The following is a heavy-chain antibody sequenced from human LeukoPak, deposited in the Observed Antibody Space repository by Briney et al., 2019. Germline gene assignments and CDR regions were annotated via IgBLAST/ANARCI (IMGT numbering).Heavy chain of an antibody. CDR1: GYSISSGYY. Sequence: SETLSLTCTVSGYSISSGYYWGWIRQPPGKGLEWIGNVYHSGSTYYNPSPKSRVTISVDTSKNQFSLKLSSVTAADTAVYYCARGFSAFDIWGQGTMVTVSS. J-gene: IGHJ3*02. CDR2: VYHSGST. CDR3: ARGFSAFDI. V-gene: IGHV4-38-2*02. D-gene: IGHD3-3*01.